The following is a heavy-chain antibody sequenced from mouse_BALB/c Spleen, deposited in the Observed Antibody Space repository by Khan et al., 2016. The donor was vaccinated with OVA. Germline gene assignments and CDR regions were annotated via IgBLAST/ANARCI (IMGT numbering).Heavy chain of an antibody. J-gene: IGHJ3*01. CDR1: GYTFTDYA. Sequence: QVQLQQSGAELVRPGVSVKISCKGSGYTFTDYAMHWVKQSHAKSLEWIGVISTYYDDADYNQRFEGKASMTVDRSSSTAYLELARLTSEASAIYYYARGGRFAYWGQGTLVTVSA. V-gene: IGHV1S137*01. CDR3: ARGGRFAY. D-gene: IGHD1-1*02. CDR2: ISTYYDDA.